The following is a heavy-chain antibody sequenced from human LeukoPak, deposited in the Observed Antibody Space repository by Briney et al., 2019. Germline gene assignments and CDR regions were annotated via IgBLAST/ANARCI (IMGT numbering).Heavy chain of an antibody. J-gene: IGHJ3*02. CDR2: ISSSSSYI. V-gene: IGHV3-21*01. Sequence: GASLRLSCAASGFTFSSYSMNWVRQAPGKGLEWLSSISSSSSYIYYADSVKGRFTISRDNAKNSLYLQMNSLRAEDTAVYYCARNWVYYDFWSAPDDAFDIWGQGTMVTVSS. CDR1: GFTFSSYS. D-gene: IGHD3-3*01. CDR3: ARNWVYYDFWSAPDDAFDI.